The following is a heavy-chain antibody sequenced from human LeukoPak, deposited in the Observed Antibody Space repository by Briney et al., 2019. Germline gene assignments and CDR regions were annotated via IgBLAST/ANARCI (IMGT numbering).Heavy chain of an antibody. CDR1: GFSFSNAW. J-gene: IGHJ4*02. CDR3: AKGRDCSGYHYFGS. Sequence: GGSLRLSCAASGFSFSNAWMNWVRQAPGKGLEWVSDISGSGGSTYYADSVKGRFTISRDNSKNTLYMQMNSLRVEDTAVYFCAKGRDCSGYHYFGSWGQGTLVTVSS. V-gene: IGHV3-23*01. CDR2: ISGSGGST. D-gene: IGHD3-22*01.